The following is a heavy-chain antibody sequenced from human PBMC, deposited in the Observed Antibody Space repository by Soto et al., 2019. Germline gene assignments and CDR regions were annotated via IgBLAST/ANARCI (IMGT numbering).Heavy chain of an antibody. CDR2: IWYDGSNK. Sequence: PGGSLRLSCAASGVTFSSYGMDWVRQAPGKGLEWVAVIWYDGSNKYYADSVKGRFTISRDNSKNTLYLQMNSLRAEDTAVYYCARDPLPTSFYYYYYMDVWGKGTTVTVSS. J-gene: IGHJ6*03. CDR3: ARDPLPTSFYYYYYMDV. CDR1: GVTFSSYG. V-gene: IGHV3-33*01.